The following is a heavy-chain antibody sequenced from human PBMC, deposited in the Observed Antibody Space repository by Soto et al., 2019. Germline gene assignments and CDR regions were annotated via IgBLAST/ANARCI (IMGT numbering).Heavy chain of an antibody. D-gene: IGHD4-4*01. J-gene: IGHJ6*02. CDR1: GYTFTSYA. V-gene: IGHV1-3*01. CDR3: ARGVMTTVMYCYYGMDV. CDR2: INAGNGNT. Sequence: QVQLVQSGAEVKKPGASVKVSCKASGYTFTSYAMHWVRQAPGQRLEWMGWINAGNGNTKYSQKFQRRVTITRDTSASTAYMELSSLRSEDTAVYYCARGVMTTVMYCYYGMDVWGQGTTVTVSS.